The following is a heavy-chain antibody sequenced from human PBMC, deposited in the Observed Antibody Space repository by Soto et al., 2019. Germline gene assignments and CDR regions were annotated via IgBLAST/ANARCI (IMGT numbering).Heavy chain of an antibody. Sequence: GGSLRLSCAASGFTFSSYAMHWVRQAPGKGLEWVAVISYDGSNKYYADSVKGRFTISRDNSKNTLYLQMNSLRAEDTAVYYCARDQVYLGSGPLYYFDYWGQGTLVTVSS. V-gene: IGHV3-30-3*01. D-gene: IGHD6-19*01. CDR3: ARDQVYLGSGPLYYFDY. CDR1: GFTFSSYA. CDR2: ISYDGSNK. J-gene: IGHJ4*02.